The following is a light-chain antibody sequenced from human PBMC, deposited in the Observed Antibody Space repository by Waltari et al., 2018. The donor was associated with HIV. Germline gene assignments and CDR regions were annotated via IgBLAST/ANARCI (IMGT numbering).Light chain of an antibody. Sequence: QSALTQPASVSGSPGQSITISCTGTSSDVGGYNYVSWYQQHPGKAPKLMIYEVSSRPSGVSNRFSGSKSGNTASLTISGLQAEDEADYYCSSYTSSSTLAFGGGTKLTGL. CDR2: EVS. CDR3: SSYTSSSTLA. J-gene: IGLJ3*02. CDR1: SSDVGGYNY. V-gene: IGLV2-14*01.